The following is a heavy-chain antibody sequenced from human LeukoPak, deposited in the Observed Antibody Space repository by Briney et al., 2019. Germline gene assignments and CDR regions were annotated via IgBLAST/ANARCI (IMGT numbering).Heavy chain of an antibody. J-gene: IGHJ4*02. CDR1: GFTFSSYG. D-gene: IGHD3-16*01. V-gene: IGHV3-30*18. Sequence: GGSLRLSCAASGFTFSSYGMHWVRQAPGKGLEWVAVISYDGSNKYYADSVKGRFTISRDNSKNTLYLQMNSLRAEDTAVYYCAKGDFDYWGQGTLVTVSS. CDR2: ISYDGSNK. CDR3: AKGDFDY.